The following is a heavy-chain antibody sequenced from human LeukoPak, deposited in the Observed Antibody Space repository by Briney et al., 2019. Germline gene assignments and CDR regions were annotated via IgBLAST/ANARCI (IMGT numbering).Heavy chain of an antibody. V-gene: IGHV3-23*01. D-gene: IGHD6-19*01. J-gene: IGHJ6*03. CDR2: ISGIGGST. CDR3: SAGSGWKPYYYYYYMDV. CDR1: GFTFSSYA. Sequence: GGSLTLSCAASGFTFSSYAMHWVRQAPGKGLEWVSAISGIGGSTYYADSVKGRFIISRDNSQNTVYLQINSLRGDDTAVYFFSAGSGWKPYYYYYYMDVWGKGTTVTVSS.